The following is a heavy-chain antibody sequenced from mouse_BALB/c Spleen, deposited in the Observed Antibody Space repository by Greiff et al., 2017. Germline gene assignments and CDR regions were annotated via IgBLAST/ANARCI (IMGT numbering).Heavy chain of an antibody. V-gene: IGHV5-17*02. D-gene: IGHD2-4*01. J-gene: IGHJ3*01. Sequence: DVMLVESGGGLVQPGGSRKLSCAASGFTFSSFGMHWVRQAPEKGLEWVAFISSGSTTIYYADTVKGRFTISRDNPKNTLFLQMTSLRSEDTAMYYCATEYDKGTYWGQGTLVTVSA. CDR3: ATEYDKGTY. CDR1: GFTFSSFG. CDR2: ISSGSTTI.